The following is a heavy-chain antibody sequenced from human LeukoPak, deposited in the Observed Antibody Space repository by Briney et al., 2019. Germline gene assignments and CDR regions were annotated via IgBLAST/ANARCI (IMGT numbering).Heavy chain of an antibody. J-gene: IGHJ3*02. CDR1: GGSISSSSYY. CDR3: ARVGPKLQQLAILSDAFDI. D-gene: IGHD6-13*01. V-gene: IGHV4-39*07. CDR2: IYYSGST. Sequence: PSETLSLTCTVSGGSISSSSYYWGWIRQPPGKGLEWIGSIYYSGSTYYNPSLKSRVTISVDTSKNQFSLKLSSVTAADTAVYYCARVGPKLQQLAILSDAFDIWGQGTMVTVSS.